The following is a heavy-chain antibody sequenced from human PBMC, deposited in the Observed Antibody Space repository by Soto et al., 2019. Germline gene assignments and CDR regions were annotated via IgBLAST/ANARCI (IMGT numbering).Heavy chain of an antibody. Sequence: QITLKESGPPLVKPTQTLTLTCTFSGFSLSTNGVGVGWIRQPPGKALEWLALIYWDVDKRYSPSLKSRLTITKDTSKRQVVLTITNMDPVDTATYYCAHTVSRYLLYHWGQGTLVTVSS. CDR1: GFSLSTNGVG. J-gene: IGHJ5*02. D-gene: IGHD1-1*01. CDR2: IYWDVDK. CDR3: AHTVSRYLLYH. V-gene: IGHV2-5*02.